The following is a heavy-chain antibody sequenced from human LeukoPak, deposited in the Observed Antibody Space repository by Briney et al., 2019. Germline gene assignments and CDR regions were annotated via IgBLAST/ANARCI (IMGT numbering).Heavy chain of an antibody. J-gene: IGHJ4*02. V-gene: IGHV3-7*03. D-gene: IGHD6-19*01. CDR1: GFNFRDHW. CDR3: VKNDGWFHLAQ. CDR2: IKNDGSET. Sequence: GGSLRLSCAVSGFNFRDHWMDWVCQAPGKGLEWVGHIKNDGSETYYLDSLKGRFSISRDNTNNALYLQMNSLRVEDTAVYYCVKNDGWFHLAQWGQGTLVTVSS.